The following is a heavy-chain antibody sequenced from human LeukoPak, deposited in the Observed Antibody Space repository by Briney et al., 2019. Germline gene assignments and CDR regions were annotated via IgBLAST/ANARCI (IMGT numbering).Heavy chain of an antibody. J-gene: IGHJ3*02. D-gene: IGHD3-10*01. CDR1: GFTFSNAW. CDR3: TTDLGITMVRGVIGDAFDI. CDR2: IKSKTDGGTT. V-gene: IGHV3-15*01. Sequence: GGSLRLSCAASGFTFSNAWMTWVRQAPGKGLEWVGRIKSKTDGGTTDYAAPVKGRFTISRDDSQSTLYLQMNGLKTEDTAVYYCTTDLGITMVRGVIGDAFDIWGQGTMVTV.